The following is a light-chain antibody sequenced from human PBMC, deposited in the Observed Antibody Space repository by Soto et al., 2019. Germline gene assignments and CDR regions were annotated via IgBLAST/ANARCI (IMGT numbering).Light chain of an antibody. CDR3: QQYKNWPWT. Sequence: EIVLTQSPGTLSLSPGERATLSCRASQSVSSSYLAWYQQKPGQAPRLLIYGASSRATGIPDRFSGSGSGTDFTLTISRLEPEDCAVYYCQQYKNWPWTFGQGTKVDIK. CDR2: GAS. V-gene: IGKV3-20*01. J-gene: IGKJ1*01. CDR1: QSVSSSY.